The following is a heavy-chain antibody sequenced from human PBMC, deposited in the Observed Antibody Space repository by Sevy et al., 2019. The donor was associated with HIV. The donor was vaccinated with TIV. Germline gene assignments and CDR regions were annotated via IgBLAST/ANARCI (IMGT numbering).Heavy chain of an antibody. CDR2: ISSSGDTI. D-gene: IGHD4-17*01. CDR3: ARDHAKDGDLGDYYYSGMDV. J-gene: IGHJ6*02. V-gene: IGHV3-11*01. Sequence: GGSLRLSCAAAGFTISDYFMTWIRQAPGKGLEWVSYISSSGDTIYYADSVKGRFTISRDNARNSLYLQMNSLRAEDTAVYYCARDHAKDGDLGDYYYSGMDVWGQGTTVTVSS. CDR1: GFTISDYF.